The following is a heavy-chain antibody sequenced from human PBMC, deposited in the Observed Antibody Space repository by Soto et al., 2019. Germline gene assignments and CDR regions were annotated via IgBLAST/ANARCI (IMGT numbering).Heavy chain of an antibody. CDR1: GFTFSSYA. J-gene: IGHJ6*02. V-gene: IGHV3-30-3*01. Sequence: VQLVESGGGVVQPGRSLRLSCAASGFTFSSYAMHWVRQAPGKGLEWVAVISYDGSNKYYADSVKGRFTISRDNSKNTLYLQMNSLRAEDTAVYYCARDQINAGYYGMDVWGQGTTVTVSS. CDR2: ISYDGSNK. CDR3: ARDQINAGYYGMDV.